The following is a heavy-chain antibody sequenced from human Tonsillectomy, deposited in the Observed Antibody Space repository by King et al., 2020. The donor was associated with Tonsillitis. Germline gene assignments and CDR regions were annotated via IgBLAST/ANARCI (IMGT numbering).Heavy chain of an antibody. Sequence: VQLVESGGGLVQPGGSLRLSCAASGFTFSSYAMTWVRQAPGKGLEWVSTISGSGGRTYYADSVKGRFTISRDNSENTLNLQMNSLRVEDTAVYYCAKDALDLTITGTIKGFYYYYMDVWGKGTTVTVSS. CDR3: AKDALDLTITGTIKGFYYYYMDV. D-gene: IGHD3-10*01. CDR1: GFTFSSYA. CDR2: ISGSGGRT. V-gene: IGHV3-23*04. J-gene: IGHJ6*03.